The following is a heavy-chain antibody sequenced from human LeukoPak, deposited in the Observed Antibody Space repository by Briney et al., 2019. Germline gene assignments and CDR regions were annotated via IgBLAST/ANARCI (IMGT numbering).Heavy chain of an antibody. CDR1: GFTFRSYW. D-gene: IGHD6-6*01. Sequence: GGSLRLSCAASGFTFRSYWMSWVRQAPGKGLEWVANIKEGGSERYFVDSVEGRFTISRDNAKNSLYLQMNSLRAEDTAVYYCARARSIVARHFDYWGQGTLVTVSS. V-gene: IGHV3-7*01. CDR3: ARARSIVARHFDY. CDR2: IKEGGSER. J-gene: IGHJ4*02.